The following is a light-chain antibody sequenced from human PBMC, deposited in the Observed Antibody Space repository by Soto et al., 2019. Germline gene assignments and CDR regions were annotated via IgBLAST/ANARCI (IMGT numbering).Light chain of an antibody. V-gene: IGLV1-44*01. CDR3: AAWDDSLNGRGV. J-gene: IGLJ3*02. Sequence: HSVLTQPPSASGTPGQRVTISCSGSTSNIGNNVVNWYQQRPGTAPKLLISTNNQRPSGVPDRFSGSKSGTSASLTITGLQSDDEADYYCAAWDDSLNGRGVFGGGTKLTVL. CDR2: TNN. CDR1: TSNIGNNV.